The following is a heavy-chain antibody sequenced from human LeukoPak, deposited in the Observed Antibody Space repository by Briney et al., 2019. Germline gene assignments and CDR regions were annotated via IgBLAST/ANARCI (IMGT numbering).Heavy chain of an antibody. CDR1: GYSFTSYW. D-gene: IGHD1-26*01. Sequence: GESLKISCKGSGYSFTSYWIGWVRQMPGKGLEWMGIIYPGDSDTRYSPSFQGQVTIAADKSISTAYLQWSSLKASDTTMYYCARQYSGSYRAFDIWGQGTMVTVSS. V-gene: IGHV5-51*01. CDR2: IYPGDSDT. J-gene: IGHJ3*02. CDR3: ARQYSGSYRAFDI.